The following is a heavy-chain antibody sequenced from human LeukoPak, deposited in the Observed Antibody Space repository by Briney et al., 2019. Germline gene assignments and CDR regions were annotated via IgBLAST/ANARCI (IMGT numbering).Heavy chain of an antibody. D-gene: IGHD2-21*02. CDR1: GFTFSSFG. CDR3: ARDYCGGDCYNFDY. Sequence: GGSLRLSCAASGFTFSSFGMHWVRQAPGKGLEWVAVIWYDGSKKYYADSVKGRFTISRDNSKNTLYLQMNALRAEDTAVYYCARDYCGGDCYNFDYWGQGTLVTVSS. V-gene: IGHV3-33*01. J-gene: IGHJ4*02. CDR2: IWYDGSKK.